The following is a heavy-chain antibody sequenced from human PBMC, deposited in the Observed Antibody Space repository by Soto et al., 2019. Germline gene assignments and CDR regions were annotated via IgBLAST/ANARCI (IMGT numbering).Heavy chain of an antibody. CDR3: ARDLGGWEDY. Sequence: EASVKVSCKASGYTFTSYGISWVRQAPGQGLEWMGWISAYNGNTYHAQKLQGRVTMTTDTSTGTAYMELRSLRSDDTAVDYCARDLGGWEDYWGQGTLVTVSS. CDR1: GYTFTSYG. J-gene: IGHJ4*02. CDR2: ISAYNGNT. V-gene: IGHV1-18*01. D-gene: IGHD6-19*01.